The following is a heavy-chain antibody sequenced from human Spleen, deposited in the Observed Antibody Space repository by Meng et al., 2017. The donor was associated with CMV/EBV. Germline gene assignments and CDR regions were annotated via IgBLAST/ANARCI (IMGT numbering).Heavy chain of an antibody. CDR2: ISWNTGSI. V-gene: IGHV3-9*01. Sequence: SLKISCAASGFTFDFYAMHWVRQAPGKGLEWVSGISWNTGSIAYAESVQGRFTISRDNAKNSLYLQMNSLRAEDTAVYYCATGDLWFAPDYWGQGMLVTVSS. D-gene: IGHD3-10*01. CDR3: ATGDLWFAPDY. CDR1: GFTFDFYA. J-gene: IGHJ4*02.